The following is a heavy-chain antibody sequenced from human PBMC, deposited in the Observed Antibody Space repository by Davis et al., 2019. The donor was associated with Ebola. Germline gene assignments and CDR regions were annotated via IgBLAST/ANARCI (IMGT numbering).Heavy chain of an antibody. CDR3: ARHGGRVDRGVIVPMYTRAFDY. D-gene: IGHD3-10*01. V-gene: IGHV4-59*08. CDR2: TFYSGTT. Sequence: SETLSLTCTVSGGSINSYYWNWIRQPPGKGLEWIGSTFYSGTTDYNPSLKSRVTISVDSSKNQFSLKLSSLTAADTAVYYCARHGGRVDRGVIVPMYTRAFDYWGQGTLVTVSS. J-gene: IGHJ4*02. CDR1: GGSINSYY.